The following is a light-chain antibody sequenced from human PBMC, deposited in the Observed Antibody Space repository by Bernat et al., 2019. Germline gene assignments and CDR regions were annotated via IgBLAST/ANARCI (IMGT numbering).Light chain of an antibody. Sequence: SFELTQDPAVSVALGQTVRITCQGDSLRNYDASWYQQKPGQAPVLVIYGKNIRPSGIPDRCSGSTSGSTASLTITGAQAEDEADYHCNSRDNNYYVFGSGTKVTVL. CDR1: SLRNYD. J-gene: IGLJ1*01. CDR2: GKN. V-gene: IGLV3-19*01. CDR3: NSRDNNYYV.